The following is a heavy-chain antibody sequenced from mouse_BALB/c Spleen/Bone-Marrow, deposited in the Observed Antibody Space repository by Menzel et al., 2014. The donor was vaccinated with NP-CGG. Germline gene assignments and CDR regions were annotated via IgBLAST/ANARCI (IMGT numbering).Heavy chain of an antibody. D-gene: IGHD1-1*01. CDR1: GFTFSSYA. CDR3: ARGEIYYYGSTHYFDY. CDR2: ITRGGNT. J-gene: IGHJ2*01. V-gene: IGHV5-6-5*01. Sequence: EVKLVESGGGLVKPGGSLKLSCAASGFTFSSYAMSWVHQTPEKRLEWVASITRGGNTYYPDSVKGRFTISRDNARDILYLQMSSLRSEDTAMYYCARGEIYYYGSTHYFDYWGQGTTLTVSS.